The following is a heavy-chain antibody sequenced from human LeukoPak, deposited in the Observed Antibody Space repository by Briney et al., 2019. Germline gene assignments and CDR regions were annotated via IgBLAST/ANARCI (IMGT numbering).Heavy chain of an antibody. D-gene: IGHD6-13*01. V-gene: IGHV4-31*03. J-gene: IGHJ4*02. CDR2: IYYSGST. CDR1: GGSISSGGYY. Sequence: PSETLSLTCTVSGGSISSGGYYWSWIRQHPGKGLEWIAYIYYSGSTYYNPSLKSRVTISVDTSKNQFSLKLSSVTAADTAVYYCASSSPDSSSWYFDYWGQGTLVTVSS. CDR3: ASSSPDSSSWYFDY.